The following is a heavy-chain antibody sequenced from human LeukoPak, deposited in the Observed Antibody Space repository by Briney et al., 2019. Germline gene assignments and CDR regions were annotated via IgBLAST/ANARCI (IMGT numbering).Heavy chain of an antibody. CDR2: ISSGSSNI. CDR3: TRDFRVTSTANAFDV. V-gene: IGHV3-21*01. CDR1: GFTFSSYS. Sequence: PGGSLRLSCAASGFTFSSYSMIWVRQAPGKGLEWVSCISSGSSNIYYADSVKGRFTISRDNAKNSLYLQMNSLRAEDTAVYYCTRDFRVTSTANAFDVWGQGTMVTVSS. D-gene: IGHD3-3*01. J-gene: IGHJ3*01.